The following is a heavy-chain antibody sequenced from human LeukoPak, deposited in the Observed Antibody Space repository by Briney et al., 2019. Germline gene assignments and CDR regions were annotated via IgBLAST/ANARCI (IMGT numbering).Heavy chain of an antibody. CDR2: INPNSGGT. CDR3: ARDWFRSSSGYYYDWFDP. V-gene: IGHV1-2*02. Sequence: ASVKVSCKVSGYTFTDYYMHWVQQAPGKGLEWMGWINPNSGGTNYAQKFQGRVTMTRDTSISTAYMELSRLRSDDTAVYYCARDWFRSSSGYYYDWFDPWGQGTLVTVSS. D-gene: IGHD3-22*01. J-gene: IGHJ5*02. CDR1: GYTFTDYY.